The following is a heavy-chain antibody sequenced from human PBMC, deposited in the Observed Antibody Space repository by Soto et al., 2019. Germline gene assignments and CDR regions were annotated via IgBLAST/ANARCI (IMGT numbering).Heavy chain of an antibody. J-gene: IGHJ4*02. Sequence: PGGSLRLSCAASGFTFSSYSMNWVRQAPGKGLEWVSYISSSSSTIYYSDSAKGPFTISRDNSKNTLFLQMNSLRAEDTAVYYCAKKLHFGSGTYYFYFDYWGQGTLVTVSS. CDR1: GFTFSSYS. CDR3: AKKLHFGSGTYYFYFDY. CDR2: ISSSSSTI. D-gene: IGHD3-10*01. V-gene: IGHV3-48*01.